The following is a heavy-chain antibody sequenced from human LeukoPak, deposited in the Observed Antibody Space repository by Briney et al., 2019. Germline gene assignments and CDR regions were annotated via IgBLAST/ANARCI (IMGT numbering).Heavy chain of an antibody. V-gene: IGHV2-70*18. CDR2: IDWDDDK. J-gene: IGHJ3*02. CDR1: GGSISSYYW. D-gene: IGHD1-26*01. Sequence: TLSLTCTVSGGSISSYYWSWIRQPPGKALEWLALIDWDDDKYYSTSLKTRLTISKDTSKNQVVLTMTNMDPVDTATYYCARMELDAFDIWGQGTMVTVSS. CDR3: ARMELDAFDI.